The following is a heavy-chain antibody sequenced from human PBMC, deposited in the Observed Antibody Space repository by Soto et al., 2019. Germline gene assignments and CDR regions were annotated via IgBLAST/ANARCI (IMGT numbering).Heavy chain of an antibody. CDR1: GFTFISYG. V-gene: IGHV3-30*18. D-gene: IGHD3-10*01. CDR2: ISYDGSNK. Sequence: QVQLVESGGGVVQPGRSPRLSCAASGFTFISYGMHWVRQAPGKGLEWVAVISYDGSNKYYADSVKGRFTISRDNSKNTLYLQMNSLRAEDTAVYYCAKGVTLSKVRGEKGSFGDYWGQGTLVTVSS. J-gene: IGHJ4*02. CDR3: AKGVTLSKVRGEKGSFGDY.